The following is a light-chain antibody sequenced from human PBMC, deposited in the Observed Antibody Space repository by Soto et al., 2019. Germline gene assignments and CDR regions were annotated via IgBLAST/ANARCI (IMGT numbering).Light chain of an antibody. Sequence: DIVLTQSPATLSLSPGERATLSCGTSQTVSRSYLGWYQQRPGLAPRLLIYDGSSRATGIPDRFSGSGSGTDFTLTISRLEPEDFAVYFCQVYGVSLTFGGGTKVEIK. CDR2: DGS. V-gene: IGKV3D-20*01. CDR1: QTVSRSY. J-gene: IGKJ4*01. CDR3: QVYGVSLT.